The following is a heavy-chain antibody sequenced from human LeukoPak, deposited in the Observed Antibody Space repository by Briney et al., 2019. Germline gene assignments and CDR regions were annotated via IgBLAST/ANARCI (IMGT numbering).Heavy chain of an antibody. V-gene: IGHV1-18*04. CDR3: ARTPYGSGIYYFDY. Sequence: GASVKVSCKASGYTFTSYGISWVRQAPGQGLEWMGWISAYNGNTNYAQKLQGRVTMTTDISTSTAYMELRSLRSDDTAVYYCARTPYGSGIYYFDYWGQGTLVTVSS. CDR1: GYTFTSYG. CDR2: ISAYNGNT. D-gene: IGHD3-10*01. J-gene: IGHJ4*02.